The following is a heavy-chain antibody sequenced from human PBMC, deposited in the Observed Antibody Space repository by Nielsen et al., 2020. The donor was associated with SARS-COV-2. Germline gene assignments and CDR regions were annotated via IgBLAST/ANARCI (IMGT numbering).Heavy chain of an antibody. J-gene: IGHJ6*03. D-gene: IGHD5-18*01. V-gene: IGHV3-21*01. CDR2: ISSSSYI. CDR1: GFTFSSYS. CDR3: ARDPWIQLWSLYYYYYYMDV. Sequence: GGSLRLSCAASGFTFSSYSMNWVRQAPGKGLEWVSSISSSSYIYYADSVKGRFTISRDNAKNSLYLQMNSLRAEDTAVYYCARDPWIQLWSLYYYYYYMDVWGKGTTVTVSS.